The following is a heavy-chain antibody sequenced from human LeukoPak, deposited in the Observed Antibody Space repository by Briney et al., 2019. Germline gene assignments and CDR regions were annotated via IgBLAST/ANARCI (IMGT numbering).Heavy chain of an antibody. J-gene: IGHJ6*02. Sequence: GGSLRLSCAASGFTFSSYWMPWVRQAPGKGLVWVSRISSDGSSTNYADSVKGRFSISRDNAKNTLYLQMNSLRAEDTAVYYCSRANHYGMDVWGQGTTVTVSS. CDR1: GFTFSSYW. CDR2: ISSDGSST. V-gene: IGHV3-74*01. CDR3: SRANHYGMDV.